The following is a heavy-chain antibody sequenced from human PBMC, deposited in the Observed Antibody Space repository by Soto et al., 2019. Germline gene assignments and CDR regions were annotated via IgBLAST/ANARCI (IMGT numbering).Heavy chain of an antibody. D-gene: IGHD1-1*01. CDR3: ARIILERFPAPYYYCGMDV. CDR1: GFSLSTSGMC. Sequence: SGPTLVNPTQTLTLTCTFSGFSLSTSGMCVSWIRQPPGKALEWLALIDWDDDKYYSTSLKTRLTISKDTSKNQVVLTMTNMDPVDTATYYCARIILERFPAPYYYCGMDVWGQGTTVTVSS. V-gene: IGHV2-70*01. J-gene: IGHJ6*02. CDR2: IDWDDDK.